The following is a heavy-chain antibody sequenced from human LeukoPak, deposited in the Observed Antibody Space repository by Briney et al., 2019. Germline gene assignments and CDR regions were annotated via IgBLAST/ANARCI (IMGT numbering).Heavy chain of an antibody. Sequence: GGSLRLSCAASGFTVDDYGMSWVRQAPGKGLEWVSGINWNGGSTGYADSVKGRFTISRDNAKNSLYLQMNSLRAEDTALYYCARRRRTTVTTGYYYYMDVWGKGTTVTVSS. CDR2: INWNGGST. V-gene: IGHV3-20*04. D-gene: IGHD4-17*01. CDR3: ARRRRTTVTTGYYYYMDV. J-gene: IGHJ6*03. CDR1: GFTVDDYG.